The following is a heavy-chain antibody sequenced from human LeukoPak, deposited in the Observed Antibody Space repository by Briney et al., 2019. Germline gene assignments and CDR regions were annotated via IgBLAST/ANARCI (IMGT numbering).Heavy chain of an antibody. D-gene: IGHD3-3*01. CDR2: INHSGST. CDR3: ARCPPTYYDFWSGYYSDAFGI. Sequence: SETLSLTCAVSGGSISSGGYSWSWIRQPPGKGLEWIGEINHSGSTNYNPSLKSRVTISVDTSKNQFSLKLSSVTAADTAVYYCARCPPTYYDFWSGYYSDAFGIWGQGTMVTVSS. V-gene: IGHV4-30-2*01. CDR1: GGSISSGGYS. J-gene: IGHJ3*02.